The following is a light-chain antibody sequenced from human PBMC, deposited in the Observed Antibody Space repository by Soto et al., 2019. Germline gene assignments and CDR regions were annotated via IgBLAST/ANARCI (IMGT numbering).Light chain of an antibody. CDR2: WAS. V-gene: IGKV4-1*01. CDR1: QSILYNSNNKNY. J-gene: IGKJ2*01. CDR3: QQYYGAPYT. Sequence: DIVMTQSPDSLAVSLGERATINCKSSQSILYNSNNKNYLAWYQQKPGHPPKLLIYWASTRESGVPDRFSGSGSGTEFTLTINSLQAADVAVYYCQQYYGAPYTFGQGTKLEIK.